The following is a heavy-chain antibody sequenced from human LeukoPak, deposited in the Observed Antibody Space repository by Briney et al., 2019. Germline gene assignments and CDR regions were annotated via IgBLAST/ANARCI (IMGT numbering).Heavy chain of an antibody. CDR3: AKDSRSGYDSC. D-gene: IGHD5-12*01. CDR2: IKQDGSEK. J-gene: IGHJ4*02. CDR1: GFTFSSYW. Sequence: GGSLRLSCAASGFTFSSYWMSWVRQAPGKGLEWVANIKQDGSEKYYVDSVKGRFTISRDNAKNSLYLQMNSLRAEDTAVYYCAKDSRSGYDSCWGQGTLVTVSS. V-gene: IGHV3-7*03.